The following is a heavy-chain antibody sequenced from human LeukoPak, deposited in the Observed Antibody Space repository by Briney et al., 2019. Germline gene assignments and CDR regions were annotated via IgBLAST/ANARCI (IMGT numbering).Heavy chain of an antibody. Sequence: SQTLSLTCTVSGDSITRADYFWSWIRQPPGKGLEWIGYIYHSGSTYYNPSLKSRLTISVDTSKNQFSLELTSVTAADTAVYYCATGRNTMVRGGSSDYWGQGTLVTVSS. CDR1: GDSITRADYF. CDR2: IYHSGST. CDR3: ATGRNTMVRGGSSDY. D-gene: IGHD3-10*01. V-gene: IGHV4-30-4*01. J-gene: IGHJ4*02.